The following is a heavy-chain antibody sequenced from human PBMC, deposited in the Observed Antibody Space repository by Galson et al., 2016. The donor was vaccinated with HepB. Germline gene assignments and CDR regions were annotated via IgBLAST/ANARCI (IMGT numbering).Heavy chain of an antibody. J-gene: IGHJ4*02. V-gene: IGHV3-33*01. D-gene: IGHD4-23*01. Sequence: SLRLSCAASGFFFSSYGMHWVRQAPGKGLEWVAVIWYDGTNKYYVDSVKGRFTVSRDNSENTLFLQNNSVRTEDTAVYYCTRSLYDGNSGLCAYWGQGTLVTVSS. CDR3: TRSLYDGNSGLCAY. CDR2: IWYDGTNK. CDR1: GFFFSSYG.